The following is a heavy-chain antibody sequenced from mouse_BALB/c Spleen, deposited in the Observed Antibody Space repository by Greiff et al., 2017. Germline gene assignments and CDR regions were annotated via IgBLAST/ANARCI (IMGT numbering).Heavy chain of an antibody. V-gene: IGHV5-9-4*01. Sequence: EVQRVESGGGLVKPGGSLKLSCAASGFTFSSYAMSWVRQSPEKRLEWVAEISSGGSYTYYPDTVTGRFTISRDNAKNTLYLEMSSLRSEDTAMYYCARGGDGYTRGAMDYWGQGTSVTVSS. D-gene: IGHD2-3*01. CDR3: ARGGDGYTRGAMDY. CDR2: ISSGGSYT. J-gene: IGHJ4*01. CDR1: GFTFSSYA.